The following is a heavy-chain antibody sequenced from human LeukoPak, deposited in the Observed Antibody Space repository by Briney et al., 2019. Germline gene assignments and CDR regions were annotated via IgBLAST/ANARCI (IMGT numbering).Heavy chain of an antibody. CDR3: ATNLGY. V-gene: IGHV4-61*02. CDR2: IYTSGNT. CDR1: GGSVSSGGDY. D-gene: IGHD3-16*01. J-gene: IGHJ4*02. Sequence: PSQTLSLTCTVSGGSVSSGGDYWYWIRQPAGKGLEWIGGIYTSGNTYYNPSLKSRVTVSLDTSKNQCSLNLDSVTAADTAVYYCATNLGYWGQGTLVTVSS.